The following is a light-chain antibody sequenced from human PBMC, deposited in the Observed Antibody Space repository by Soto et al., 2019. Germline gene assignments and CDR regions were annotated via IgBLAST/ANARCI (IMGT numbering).Light chain of an antibody. J-gene: IGLJ1*01. CDR1: SSDVGGYNY. CDR3: SSYTSSSTRV. V-gene: IGLV2-14*01. Sequence: QSVLTQPASVSGSPGQSITISCTGTSSDVGGYNYVSWYQQHPGKAPKLMIYEVSNRPSGVSNRFSGSKSGNTASLTISGIQAEDEADYYCSSYTSSSTRVFGCATKATVL. CDR2: EVS.